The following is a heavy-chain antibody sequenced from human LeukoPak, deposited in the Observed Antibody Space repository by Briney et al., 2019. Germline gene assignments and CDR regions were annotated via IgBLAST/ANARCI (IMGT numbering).Heavy chain of an antibody. CDR3: AKSPGGYSGPFGD. J-gene: IGHJ4*02. D-gene: IGHD5-12*01. V-gene: IGHV3-48*03. Sequence: GGSLRLSCAASGFTFSSYEMNWVRQAPGKGLEWVSYISSSGSTIYYADSVKGRFTISRDNAKNSLYLQMNSLRVEDTAVYYCAKSPGGYSGPFGDWGQGTLVTVSS. CDR2: ISSSGSTI. CDR1: GFTFSSYE.